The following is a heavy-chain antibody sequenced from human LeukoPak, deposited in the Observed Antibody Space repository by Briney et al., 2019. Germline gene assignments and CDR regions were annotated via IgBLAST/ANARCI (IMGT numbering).Heavy chain of an antibody. V-gene: IGHV3-74*01. CDR1: GFTFSSYW. CDR2: INTDGSST. Sequence: PGGSLRLSCAASGFTFSSYWMHWVRQAPGKGLVWVSRINTDGSSTSYADSVKGRFTISRDNAKNTLYLQMNSLRAEDTAVYYCARSGGNSPRDAFDIWGQGTMVTVSS. J-gene: IGHJ3*02. CDR3: ARSGGNSPRDAFDI. D-gene: IGHD4-23*01.